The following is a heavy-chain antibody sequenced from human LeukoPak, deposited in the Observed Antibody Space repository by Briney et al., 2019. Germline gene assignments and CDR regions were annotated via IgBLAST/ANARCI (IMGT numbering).Heavy chain of an antibody. Sequence: GASVKVSCKASGYTFTAYYIHWVRQAPGQGLEWMGWINPNSGGTNYAQKFQGRVTLTRDTSITTAYMELNRLRSDDTAVYYCAKARGLYCSSTGCYDCDVWGKGTTVTVSS. CDR3: AKARGLYCSSTGCYDCDV. J-gene: IGHJ6*04. CDR2: INPNSGGT. D-gene: IGHD2-2*01. V-gene: IGHV1-2*02. CDR1: GYTFTAYY.